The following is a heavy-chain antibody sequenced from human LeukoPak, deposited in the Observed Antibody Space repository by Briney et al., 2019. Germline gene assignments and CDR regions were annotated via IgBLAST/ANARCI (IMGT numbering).Heavy chain of an antibody. J-gene: IGHJ4*02. CDR3: ARVFENKTKTYSGSYQPLGY. CDR2: IKTYNGDT. Sequence: ASVKVSCRASGYTFTTYGINWVRQAPGQGLEWMGWIKTYNGDTNTAQKFLDRIIMTTDKSTGTAYMELSSLRSEDTAVYYCARVFENKTKTYSGSYQPLGYWGQGTLVTVSS. V-gene: IGHV1-18*01. D-gene: IGHD1-26*01. CDR1: GYTFTTYG.